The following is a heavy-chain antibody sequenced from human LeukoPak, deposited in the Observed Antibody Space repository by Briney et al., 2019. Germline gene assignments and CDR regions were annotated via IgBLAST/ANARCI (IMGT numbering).Heavy chain of an antibody. D-gene: IGHD3-3*01. J-gene: IGHJ5*02. CDR1: GDSITSPYY. CDR2: IYYSGST. CDR3: AKDWSIFGARDWFDP. V-gene: IGHV4-59*12. Sequence: SETLSLTCAVSGDSITSPYYWGWIRQPPGKGLEWIGYIYYSGSTNYNPSLKSRVTISVDTSKNQFSLKLSSVTAADTAVYYCAKDWSIFGARDWFDPWGQGTLVTVSS.